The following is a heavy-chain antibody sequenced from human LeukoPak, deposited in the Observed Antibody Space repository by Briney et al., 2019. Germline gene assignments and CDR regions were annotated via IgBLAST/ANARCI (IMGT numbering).Heavy chain of an antibody. CDR2: IDPSSGVT. Sequence: GASVKVSCKTSGYSFTDYYIHWVRQAPGQGLEWMGWIDPSSGVTKYAQKFQGRVTMTGDTSISTAYMELSRLRSDDAAVYYCARGGGMVANPENWGQGTLVTVSS. CDR3: ARGGGMVANPEN. J-gene: IGHJ4*02. CDR1: GYSFTDYY. V-gene: IGHV1-2*02. D-gene: IGHD3-10*01.